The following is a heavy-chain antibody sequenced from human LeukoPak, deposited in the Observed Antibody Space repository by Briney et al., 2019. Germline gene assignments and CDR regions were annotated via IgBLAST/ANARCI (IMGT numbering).Heavy chain of an antibody. CDR3: ARGYGSGSYNNFNQ. CDR2: INHSGST. CDR1: GGSFSGYY. Sequence: SETLSLTCAVYGGSFSGYYWSWIRQPPGKGLEWIGEINHSGSTNYNPSLKSRVTMSVDTSKNQFSLMLTSVTAADTAVYYCARGYGSGSYNNFNQWGQGLLVAVSS. J-gene: IGHJ4*02. D-gene: IGHD3-10*01. V-gene: IGHV4-34*01.